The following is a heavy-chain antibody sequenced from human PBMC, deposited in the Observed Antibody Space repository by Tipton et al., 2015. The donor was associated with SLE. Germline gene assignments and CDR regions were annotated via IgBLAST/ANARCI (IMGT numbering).Heavy chain of an antibody. J-gene: IGHJ6*03. CDR2: IYQSGRT. Sequence: TLSLTCTVSGYSISSGYYWGWIRHPPGKGLEWIGSIYQSGRTTYNPSLKSRVTVSVDPSKNQFSLNLSSVTAADTAVYYCARGYQLPLGPYYYYYMDVWGKGTTVTVSS. CDR3: ARGYQLPLGPYYYYYMDV. D-gene: IGHD2-2*01. CDR1: GYSISSGYY. V-gene: IGHV4-38-2*02.